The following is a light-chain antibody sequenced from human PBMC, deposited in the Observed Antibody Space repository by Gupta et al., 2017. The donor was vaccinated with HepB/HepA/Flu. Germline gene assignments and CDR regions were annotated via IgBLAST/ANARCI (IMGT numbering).Light chain of an antibody. Sequence: EHVLTQSPGTLSLSPGETATLSCRASQSISSTYLAWFQQKPGQAPRLLIYASSTRATGVADRFSGSGSATDFTLTISILEPEDFAVYYCQQYSSSPWTFGQGTRVEIK. V-gene: IGKV3-20*01. CDR2: ASS. J-gene: IGKJ1*01. CDR3: QQYSSSPWT. CDR1: QSISSTY.